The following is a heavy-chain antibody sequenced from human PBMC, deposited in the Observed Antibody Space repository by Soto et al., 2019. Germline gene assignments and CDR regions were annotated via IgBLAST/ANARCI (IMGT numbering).Heavy chain of an antibody. D-gene: IGHD1-1*01. CDR3: TRGIGYSAQDY. CDR2: ISGDVSST. CDR1: GFTFSDYW. Sequence: LSCAASGFTFSDYWMHWVRKVPGKGLVWVSRISGDVSSTSYADSVKGRFTISRDNAKNTLYVQMNSLRAEDTAVYYCTRGIGYSAQDYWGQGTPVTVSS. J-gene: IGHJ4*02. V-gene: IGHV3-74*01.